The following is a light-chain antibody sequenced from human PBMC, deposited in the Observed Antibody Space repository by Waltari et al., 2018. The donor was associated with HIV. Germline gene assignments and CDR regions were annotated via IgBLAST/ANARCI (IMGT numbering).Light chain of an antibody. CDR3: VTWDDRLNAYWV. CDR2: RNT. Sequence: QSVLTQPPSASGTPGQRVTISCSGSSSNVGSNPVNWYQQFPGTAPKLLIYRNTQRPSGVPDRSSGSRSGTSASRAISGRQAADEADYYCVTWDDRLNAYWVFGGGTKLTV. V-gene: IGLV1-44*01. J-gene: IGLJ3*02. CDR1: SSNVGSNP.